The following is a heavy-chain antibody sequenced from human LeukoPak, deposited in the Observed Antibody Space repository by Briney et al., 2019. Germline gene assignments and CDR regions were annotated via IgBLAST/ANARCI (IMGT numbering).Heavy chain of an antibody. CDR2: INSDGSST. CDR3: ARDPSILTGYSPPDY. CDR1: GFTFSSYW. D-gene: IGHD3-9*01. V-gene: IGHV3-74*01. J-gene: IGHJ4*02. Sequence: GGSLRLSCAASGFTFSSYWMYWVRQAPGKGLVWVSRINSDGSSTSYADSVKGRFTISRDNAKNTLYLQMNSLRAEDTAVYYCARDPSILTGYSPPDYWGQGTLVTVSS.